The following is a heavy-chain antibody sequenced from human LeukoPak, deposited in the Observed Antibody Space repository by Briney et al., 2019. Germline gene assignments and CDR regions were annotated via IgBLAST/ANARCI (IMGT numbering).Heavy chain of an antibody. J-gene: IGHJ4*02. V-gene: IGHV1-69*04. CDR3: ARGWKYYDSSGPVIY. D-gene: IGHD3-22*01. CDR1: GGTFSSYA. CDR2: IIPILGIA. Sequence: SVKVSCKASGGTFSSYAISWVRQAPGQGLEWMGRIIPILGIANYAQKFQGRVTITADKSTSTAYMELSSLRSEDTAVYYCARGWKYYDSSGPVIYWGQGTLVTVSS.